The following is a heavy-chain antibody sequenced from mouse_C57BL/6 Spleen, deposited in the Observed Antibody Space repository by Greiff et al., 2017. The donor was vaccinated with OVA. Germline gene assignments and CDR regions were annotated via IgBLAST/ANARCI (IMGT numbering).Heavy chain of an antibody. V-gene: IGHV1-64*01. D-gene: IGHD1-1*02. CDR1: GYTFTSYW. CDR3: ARGGGSYYFDY. Sequence: QVQLQQPGAELVKPGASVKLSCKASGYTFTSYWMHWVKQRPGQGLEWIGMIHPNSGSTNYNEKFKSKATLTVDKSSSTAYMQLSSLTSEDSAVYYCARGGGSYYFDYWGKGTTLTVSS. J-gene: IGHJ2*01. CDR2: IHPNSGST.